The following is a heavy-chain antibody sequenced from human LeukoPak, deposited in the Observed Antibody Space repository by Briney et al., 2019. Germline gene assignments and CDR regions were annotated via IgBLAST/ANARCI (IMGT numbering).Heavy chain of an antibody. D-gene: IGHD2-8*01. Sequence: GESLKISCKGSGYSFTTFWIAWVRQMPGKGLGSMGVIYPGDSDTRYSPSFQGQVTISADKSISTAYLQWPRLKASDTAMYYCATLGTSGLPSFWGQGSLVTVSS. J-gene: IGHJ4*02. CDR2: IYPGDSDT. CDR3: ATLGTSGLPSF. V-gene: IGHV5-51*01. CDR1: GYSFTTFW.